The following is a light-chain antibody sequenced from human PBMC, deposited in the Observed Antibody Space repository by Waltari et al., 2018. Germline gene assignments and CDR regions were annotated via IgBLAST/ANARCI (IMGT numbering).Light chain of an antibody. J-gene: IGLJ2*01. Sequence: QSALTQPRSVSGSPGQSVTISCTGTSSAVGGYDFVPWYQQYPGKAPKRIIYDVNKRPPGVPDRFSASKSGNTASLTISGLLNEDEADYYCCSYAGADTSVLFGGGTTLTVL. CDR3: CSYAGADTSVL. CDR1: SSAVGGYDF. V-gene: IGLV2-11*01. CDR2: DVN.